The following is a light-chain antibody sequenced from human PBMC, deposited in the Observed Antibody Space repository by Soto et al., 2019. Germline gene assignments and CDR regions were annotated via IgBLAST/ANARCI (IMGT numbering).Light chain of an antibody. CDR1: QSVSSTY. CDR2: GAS. J-gene: IGKJ1*01. V-gene: IGKV3-20*01. CDR3: QQYNSWPPWT. Sequence: EIVLTQSPGTLSLSPGERATLSCRASQSVSSTYVAWYQQKSGQAPRLLIYGASSRATGIPDRFSGSGSGTDFTLTISRLEPEDFAVYYCQQYNSWPPWTFGQGTKVDIK.